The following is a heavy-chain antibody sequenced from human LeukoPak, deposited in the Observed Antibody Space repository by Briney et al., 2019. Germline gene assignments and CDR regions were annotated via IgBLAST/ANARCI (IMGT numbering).Heavy chain of an antibody. V-gene: IGHV4-59*01. J-gene: IGHJ4*02. D-gene: IGHD3-22*01. CDR1: GGSISSYY. CDR2: IYYSGST. Sequence: SETLSLTCTVSGGSISSYYWSWIRQPPGKGLEWIGYIYYSGSTNYNPSLKSRVTISVDTSKNQFSLKLSSVTAADTAVYYCARLDSMAPDYYDSSGYPYYFDYWGQGTLVTVSS. CDR3: ARLDSMAPDYYDSSGYPYYFDY.